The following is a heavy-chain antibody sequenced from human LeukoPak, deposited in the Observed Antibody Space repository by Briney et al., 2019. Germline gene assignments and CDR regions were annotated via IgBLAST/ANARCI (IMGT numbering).Heavy chain of an antibody. D-gene: IGHD3-22*01. Sequence: GGSLRLSCEASGFTFDDYGMGWVRQAPGKGLEWVSGINWNGGSTDYADSVKGRFTISRDNAKNSLYLQMNSLRAEDTAVYYCARGLGDSSGSNDYWGQGTLVTVSS. V-gene: IGHV3-20*04. CDR3: ARGLGDSSGSNDY. CDR1: GFTFDDYG. J-gene: IGHJ4*02. CDR2: INWNGGST.